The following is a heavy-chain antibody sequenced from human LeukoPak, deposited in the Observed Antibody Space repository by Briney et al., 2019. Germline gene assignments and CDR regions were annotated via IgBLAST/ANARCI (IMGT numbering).Heavy chain of an antibody. CDR2: SYSGGSA. D-gene: IGHD3-9*01. CDR3: ARCSLTGTDAFDV. J-gene: IGHJ3*01. V-gene: IGHV3-66*02. Sequence: PGGSLRLSCAASGVPVSTYYMTWVRQAPGKGLEWVSVSYSGGSANYAESVKGRFTISRDDSKNTLYLQMSSPRVEDTAVYYCARCSLTGTDAFDVWGQGTMVTVSS. CDR1: GVPVSTYY.